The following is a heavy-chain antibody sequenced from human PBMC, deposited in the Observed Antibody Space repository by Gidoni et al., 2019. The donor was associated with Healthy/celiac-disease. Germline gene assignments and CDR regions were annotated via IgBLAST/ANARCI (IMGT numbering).Heavy chain of an antibody. Sequence: EVQLVESGGGLVQPGGSLRLSCAASGFTFSSYHIHWVRQAPGKGLECVSAIGTAGDTYYPGSVKGRCTISRENAKNSLYLQMNSLRAGDTAVYYCARDLGGMDVWGQGTTVTVSS. D-gene: IGHD3-16*01. CDR2: IGTAGDT. CDR3: ARDLGGMDV. V-gene: IGHV3-13*01. J-gene: IGHJ6*02. CDR1: GFTFSSYH.